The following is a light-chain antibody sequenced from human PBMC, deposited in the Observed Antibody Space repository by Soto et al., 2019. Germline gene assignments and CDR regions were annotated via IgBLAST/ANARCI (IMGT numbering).Light chain of an antibody. J-gene: IGLJ3*02. CDR2: DVN. V-gene: IGLV2-11*01. CDR1: SSDVGGYNH. CDR3: QAYDYSLTASV. Sequence: QSALTQPRSVSGSPGQSVAISCTGTSSDVGGYNHVAWYQQHPGKAPKLMIFDVNKRPSWVPDRFSGSKSGNTASLTISGLQAEDEADYYCQAYDYSLTASVFGGGTKLTVL.